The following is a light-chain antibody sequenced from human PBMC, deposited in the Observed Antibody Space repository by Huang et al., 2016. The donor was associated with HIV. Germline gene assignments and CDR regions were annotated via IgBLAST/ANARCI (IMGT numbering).Light chain of an antibody. CDR2: GAS. CDR1: QIINKY. Sequence: DIQMTQAPPSLSAAVGDRVIITCRASQIINKYLNWYQLMPGRAPKLLISGASSLQGGVSSRFSGSGSGTDFTLTIRDLQPEDTATYHCQQSYNIPRTFGQGTLLEI. V-gene: IGKV1-39*01. J-gene: IGKJ2*01. CDR3: QQSYNIPRT.